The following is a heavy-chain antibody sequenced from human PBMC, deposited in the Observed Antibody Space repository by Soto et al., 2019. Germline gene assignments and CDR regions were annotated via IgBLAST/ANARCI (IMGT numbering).Heavy chain of an antibody. Sequence: QLQLQESGPGLVKPSETLSVTCSVSGDSIGTINYYWGWLRQPPGKGPEWIGSIYYSGSTHSNPSLRGRVTISVDTAKSQFSLRLSSVTAADTAVYYCARHPGYTVPTVYATHYFDAWGQGVLVTVSS. CDR3: ARHPGYTVPTVYATHYFDA. J-gene: IGHJ4*02. V-gene: IGHV4-39*01. CDR2: IYYSGST. CDR1: GDSIGTINYY. D-gene: IGHD2-8*01.